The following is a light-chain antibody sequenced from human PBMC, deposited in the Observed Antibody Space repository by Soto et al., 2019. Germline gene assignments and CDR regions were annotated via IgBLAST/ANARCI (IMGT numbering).Light chain of an antibody. Sequence: EIVMTQSPATLSVSPGERATLSCRASQSVSSNLAWYQQKHGQAPRLLIYGASTRATGIPARFSGSGSGTEFTLTISSLQSEDFAVYYCQQYNNWPLYTFGQGTKLEIK. V-gene: IGKV3-15*01. CDR1: QSVSSN. CDR3: QQYNNWPLYT. J-gene: IGKJ2*01. CDR2: GAS.